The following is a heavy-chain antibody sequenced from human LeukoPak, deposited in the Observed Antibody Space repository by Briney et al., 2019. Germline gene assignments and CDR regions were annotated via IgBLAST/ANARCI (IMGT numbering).Heavy chain of an antibody. CDR3: AKGRNLYPFFDY. CDR2: ISGSGGTT. J-gene: IGHJ4*02. CDR1: GFTFSNSA. V-gene: IGHV3-23*01. Sequence: GGSLRLSCAASGFTFSNSAMNWVGQAPGKGLECVSTISGSGGTTYYADSVKGRFTISRDNSKNTLYLQMSSLRAADTAVYYCAKGRNLYPFFDYWGQGTLVSVSS. D-gene: IGHD2-8*01.